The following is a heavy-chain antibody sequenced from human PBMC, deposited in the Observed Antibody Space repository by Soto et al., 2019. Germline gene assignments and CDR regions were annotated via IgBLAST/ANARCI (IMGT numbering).Heavy chain of an antibody. V-gene: IGHV3-23*01. J-gene: IGHJ4*02. Sequence: AGGSLRLSCAASGFTFSSYAMSWVRQAPGKGLEWVSAISGSGGSTYYADSVKGRFTISRDNSKNTLYLQMNSLRAEDTAVYYCAKLLELRGVNFDYWGQGTLVTVSS. D-gene: IGHD1-7*01. CDR1: GFTFSSYA. CDR3: AKLLELRGVNFDY. CDR2: ISGSGGST.